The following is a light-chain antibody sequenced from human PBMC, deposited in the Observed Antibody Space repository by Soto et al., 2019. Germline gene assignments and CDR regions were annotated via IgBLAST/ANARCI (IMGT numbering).Light chain of an antibody. CDR3: QQYGSSPRT. Sequence: DILMTQSPATLSLSPGERAPLSCRASQSVSSYLAWYQQKPGQAPRLLMYGASSRATGIPERFSGSGSGTDFTLTISRLEPEDFAVYYCQQYGSSPRTFAQGTKVDI. CDR1: QSVSSY. CDR2: GAS. V-gene: IGKV3-20*01. J-gene: IGKJ1*01.